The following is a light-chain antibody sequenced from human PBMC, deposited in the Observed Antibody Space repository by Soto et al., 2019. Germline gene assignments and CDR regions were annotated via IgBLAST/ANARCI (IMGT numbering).Light chain of an antibody. Sequence: AIQMTQSPSSLSASIGDRVSITCRASQDMRDELSWYQQKPGKAPKVLISAASRLEEGVPSRFSGSGSGTDFTLTISSLRPEDFATYFCLQDYNYPRTFGQGTKVEIK. CDR3: LQDYNYPRT. CDR1: QDMRDE. J-gene: IGKJ1*01. CDR2: AAS. V-gene: IGKV1-6*01.